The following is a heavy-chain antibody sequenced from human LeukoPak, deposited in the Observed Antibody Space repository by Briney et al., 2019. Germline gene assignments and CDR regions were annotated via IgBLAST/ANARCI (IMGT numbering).Heavy chain of an antibody. V-gene: IGHV3-23*01. Sequence: PGGSLRLSCAASGFTFSSYAMSWVRQAPGKGLEWVSAISGSGGSTYYADSVKGRFTISRDNSKNTLYLQMNSLRAGDTAVYYCAKEYYDFWSGYPHDYWGQGTLVTVSS. D-gene: IGHD3-3*01. CDR2: ISGSGGST. CDR1: GFTFSSYA. CDR3: AKEYYDFWSGYPHDY. J-gene: IGHJ4*02.